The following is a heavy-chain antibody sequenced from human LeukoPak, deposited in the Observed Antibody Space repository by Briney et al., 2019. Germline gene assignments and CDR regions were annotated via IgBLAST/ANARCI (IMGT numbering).Heavy chain of an antibody. V-gene: IGHV3-48*01. CDR2: ISSSSSTI. D-gene: IGHD3-22*01. Sequence: GGSLRLSCAASGFTFSSYSMNWVRQAPGKGLEWVSSISSSSSTIYYADSVKGRFTISRDNAKNSLYLQMNSLRAEDTAVYYCARGHYHDSSGYYRWGQGTLVTVSS. CDR3: ARGHYHDSSGYYR. CDR1: GFTFSSYS. J-gene: IGHJ5*02.